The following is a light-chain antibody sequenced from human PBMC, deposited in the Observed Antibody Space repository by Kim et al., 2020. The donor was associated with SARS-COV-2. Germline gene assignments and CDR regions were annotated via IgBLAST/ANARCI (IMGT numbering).Light chain of an antibody. V-gene: IGKV1-5*03. CDR3: QHYNSFPYT. Sequence: SAAVGESVTITCRASQYITTWLAWYQQKPGKAPTRLIYQASILETGVPSRFSGSGSGTEFSLTISSVQPDDFATYYCQHYNSFPYTFGQGTKLEI. J-gene: IGKJ2*01. CDR1: QYITTW. CDR2: QAS.